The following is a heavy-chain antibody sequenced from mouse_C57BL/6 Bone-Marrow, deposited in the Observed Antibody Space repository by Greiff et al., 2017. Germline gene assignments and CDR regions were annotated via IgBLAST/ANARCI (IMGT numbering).Heavy chain of an antibody. Sequence: VHLVESGPGLVAPSQSLSITCNVSGFSLTSYGVDWVRPPHGKGLEWLGVIWGGGSTNYNSALMSRLSISKDNSKSQVFLKMNSLQTDDTAMYYCATLWLRRRDYAMDYWGQGTSVTVSS. J-gene: IGHJ4*01. D-gene: IGHD2-2*01. CDR1: GFSLTSYG. V-gene: IGHV2-9*01. CDR3: ATLWLRRRDYAMDY. CDR2: IWGGGST.